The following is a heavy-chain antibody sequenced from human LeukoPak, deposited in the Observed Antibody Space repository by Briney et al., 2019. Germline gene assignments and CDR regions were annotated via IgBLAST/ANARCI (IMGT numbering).Heavy chain of an antibody. CDR2: INEDGSTT. CDR1: GFTFSSNW. V-gene: IGHV3-74*01. D-gene: IGHD5-24*01. J-gene: IGHJ4*02. Sequence: GGSLRLSCAASGFTFSSNWMHWVRQAPGKGLVWVSRINEDGSTTNYADSVKGRFAISRDNSKNTLYLQMNSLRAEDTAVYYCARVQSAYYFDYWGQGTLVTVSS. CDR3: ARVQSAYYFDY.